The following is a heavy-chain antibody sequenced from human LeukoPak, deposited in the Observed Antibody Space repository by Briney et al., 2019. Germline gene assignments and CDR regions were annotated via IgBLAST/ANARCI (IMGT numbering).Heavy chain of an antibody. CDR3: ARVGGQLGDAFDI. V-gene: IGHV3-21*04. J-gene: IGHJ3*02. Sequence: GGSLRLACTASGFTFSSYSMNWVRQAPGKGLEWVSSISSSSSYIYYADSVKGRFTISRDNAKNSLYLQMNSLRAEDTALYHCARVGGQLGDAFDIWGQGTMVTVSS. CDR2: ISSSSSYI. D-gene: IGHD6-6*01. CDR1: GFTFSSYS.